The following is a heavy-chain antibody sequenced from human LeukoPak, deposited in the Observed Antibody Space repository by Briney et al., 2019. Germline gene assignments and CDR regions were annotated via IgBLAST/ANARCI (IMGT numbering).Heavy chain of an antibody. Sequence: GGSLRLSCAASGFTFSAYAISWVRQAPGKGLEWVSAISGSGGITYYADSVKGRFTISRGNSKNTLYLQMNSLRAEDTAVYYCAKHDPRRVVISNWFDPWGQGTLVTVSS. CDR1: GFTFSAYA. J-gene: IGHJ5*02. CDR2: ISGSGGIT. D-gene: IGHD3-22*01. CDR3: AKHDPRRVVISNWFDP. V-gene: IGHV3-23*01.